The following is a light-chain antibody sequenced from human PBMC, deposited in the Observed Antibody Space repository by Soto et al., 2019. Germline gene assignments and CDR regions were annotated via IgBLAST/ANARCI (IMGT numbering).Light chain of an antibody. J-gene: IGLJ2*01. CDR3: ASYTRTTTLV. CDR2: DVN. V-gene: IGLV2-14*01. Sequence: QSALTQPASVSGSPEQSITISCTGTISDIGGYNFISWYQHHPGKAPKLVIYDVNNRPSGISYRFSGSKSGNTASLTISGLQAEDEADYYCASYTRTTTLVFGGGTQLTVL. CDR1: ISDIGGYNF.